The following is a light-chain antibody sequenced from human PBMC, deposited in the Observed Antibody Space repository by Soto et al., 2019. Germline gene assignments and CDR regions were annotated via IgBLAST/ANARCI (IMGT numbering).Light chain of an antibody. CDR3: QQYGSSPQT. CDR2: GAS. J-gene: IGKJ1*01. Sequence: EIVMTQSPATLSVSPGERATLSWGASQIVTSDYLAWYHQEHGQAPRLLIYGASSRATGIPDRFSGSGSGTDFNLTISRLETEDFAVYYCQQYGSSPQTFGQGTKVDIK. CDR1: QIVTSDY. V-gene: IGKV3-20*01.